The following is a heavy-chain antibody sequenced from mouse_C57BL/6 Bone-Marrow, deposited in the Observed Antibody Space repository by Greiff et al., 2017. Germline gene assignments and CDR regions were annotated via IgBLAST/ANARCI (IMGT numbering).Heavy chain of an antibody. D-gene: IGHD1-1*01. J-gene: IGHJ4*01. CDR2: IWSGGST. CDR3: ARYYYGRDAMDY. CDR1: GFSLTSYG. V-gene: IGHV2-2*01. Sequence: QVQLQQSGPGLVQPSQSLSITCTVSGFSLTSYGVHWVRQSPGQGLEWLGVIWSGGSTDYNAAFISSLSISKDNSKSPVFFKMNSRQADDTAIYYCARYYYGRDAMDYWGQGTSVTVSS.